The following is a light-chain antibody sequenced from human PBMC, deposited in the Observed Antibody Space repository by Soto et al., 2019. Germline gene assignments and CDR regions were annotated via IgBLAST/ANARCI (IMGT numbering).Light chain of an antibody. CDR3: QSYDSSLSGSV. Sequence: QSVLTQPPSVSGAPGQRVTISCTGSRSNIGAGYDVHWYQQLPGTAPKLLIYGNSNRPSGVPDRFSGSKSGTSASLAITGLQAEDEADSYCQSYDSSLSGSVFGGGTKVTVL. J-gene: IGLJ2*01. CDR1: RSNIGAGYD. CDR2: GNS. V-gene: IGLV1-40*01.